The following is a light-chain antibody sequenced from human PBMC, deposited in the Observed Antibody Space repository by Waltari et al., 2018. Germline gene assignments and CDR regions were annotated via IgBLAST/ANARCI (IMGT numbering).Light chain of an antibody. CDR3: QAWDSSTTI. J-gene: IGLJ2*01. CDR2: QDN. CDR1: TLRVKY. V-gene: IGLV3-1*01. Sequence: SYELTQPPSVSVSPGPTASITCPGDTLRVKYTCWYQQRPGQSPILVIYQDNQRPSGIPERFSGSNSGNTATLTISGTQAMDEADYYCQAWDSSTTIFGGGTKLTVL.